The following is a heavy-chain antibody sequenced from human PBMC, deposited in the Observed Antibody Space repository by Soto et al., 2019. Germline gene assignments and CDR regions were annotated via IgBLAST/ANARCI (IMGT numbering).Heavy chain of an antibody. CDR2: INHSGST. Sequence: LSLTCAVYGGSFSGYYWSWIRQPPGKGLEWIGEINHSGSTNYNPSLKSRVSISVGTSNNQFSLKLNSVIAADTAVYFCARGRGDGYNQHWYFDLWGRGTLVTVSS. V-gene: IGHV4-34*01. CDR3: ARGRGDGYNQHWYFDL. J-gene: IGHJ2*01. CDR1: GGSFSGYY. D-gene: IGHD3-10*01.